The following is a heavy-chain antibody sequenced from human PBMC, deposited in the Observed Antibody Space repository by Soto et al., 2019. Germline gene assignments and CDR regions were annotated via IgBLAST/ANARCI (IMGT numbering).Heavy chain of an antibody. V-gene: IGHV3-23*01. D-gene: IGHD2-15*01. CDR1: GFTFRKYA. Sequence: EVPRLESGGGLVQPGGSLRLSCATSGFTFRKYAMNWVRQAPGKGLEWVSAISGSGVSTYYADSVKGRFNIPRDNCKNTVYLQSNILRAEDTALYDCEKVNEADIVVVVACINYYYYGMDVWGHGTTVTVSS. J-gene: IGHJ6*02. CDR2: ISGSGVST. CDR3: EKVNEADIVVVVACINYYYYGMDV.